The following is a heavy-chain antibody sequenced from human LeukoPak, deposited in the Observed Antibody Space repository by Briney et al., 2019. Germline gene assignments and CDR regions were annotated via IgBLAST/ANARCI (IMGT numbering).Heavy chain of an antibody. CDR1: GFTVSSYW. D-gene: IGHD2-2*02. J-gene: IGHJ3*02. Sequence: GGSLRLSCAASGFTVSSYWMSWVRQAPGKGLEWVANIKQDGSEKYYVDSVKGRFTISRDNAKNSLYLQMNSLRAEDTAVYYCARVYGDAFDIWGQGTMVTVSS. CDR2: IKQDGSEK. V-gene: IGHV3-7*01. CDR3: ARVYGDAFDI.